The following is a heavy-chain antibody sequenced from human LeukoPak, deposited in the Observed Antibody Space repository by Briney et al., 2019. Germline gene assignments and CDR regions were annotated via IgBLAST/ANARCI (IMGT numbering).Heavy chain of an antibody. V-gene: IGHV1-2*02. CDR1: GYTFTGYY. D-gene: IGHD1-7*01. CDR3: ARGGLLELHLGHWFDP. CDR2: INPNSGGT. J-gene: IGHJ5*02. Sequence: GASVKVSCKASGYTFTGYYMHWVRQATGQGLEWMGWINPNSGGTNYAQKFQGRVTMTRDTSISTAYMELSRLRSDDTAVYYCARGGLLELHLGHWFDPWGQGTLVTVSS.